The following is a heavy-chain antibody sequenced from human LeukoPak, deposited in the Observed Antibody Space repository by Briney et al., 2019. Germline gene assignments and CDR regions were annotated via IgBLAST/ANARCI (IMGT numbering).Heavy chain of an antibody. Sequence: GASLKVSCKASGYTFTGYYMHWVRQAPGQGLEWMGWINPNSGGTNYAQKFQGRVTMTRDTSISTAYMELSRLRSDDTAVYYCARQSMAARRYIAEYFQHWGQGTLVTVSS. CDR2: INPNSGGT. D-gene: IGHD6-6*01. CDR1: GYTFTGYY. CDR3: ARQSMAARRYIAEYFQH. J-gene: IGHJ1*01. V-gene: IGHV1-2*02.